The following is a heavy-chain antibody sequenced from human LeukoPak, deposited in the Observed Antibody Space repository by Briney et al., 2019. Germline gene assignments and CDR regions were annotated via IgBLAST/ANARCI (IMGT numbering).Heavy chain of an antibody. CDR2: INPSGGST. CDR3: ARAGTIVVVVAALPKARHPGMDV. CDR1: GYTFTSYY. V-gene: IGHV1-46*01. Sequence: ASVKVSCKASGYTFTSYYMHWVRQAPGQGLEWMGIINPSGGSTSYVQKFQGRVTMTRDTSTSTVYMELSSLRSEDTAVYYCARAGTIVVVVAALPKARHPGMDVWGQGTTVTVSS. D-gene: IGHD2-15*01. J-gene: IGHJ6*02.